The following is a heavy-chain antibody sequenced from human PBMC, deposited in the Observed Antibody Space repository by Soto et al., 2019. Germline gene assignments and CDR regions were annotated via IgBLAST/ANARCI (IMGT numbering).Heavy chain of an antibody. D-gene: IGHD3-10*01. J-gene: IGHJ6*03. CDR3: ARHVLDMVRGQYYYYYYMDV. Sequence: SETLSLTCTVSGGSISSYYWSWIRQPPGKGLEWIGYIYYSGSTNYNPSLKSRVTISVDTSKNQFSLKLSSVTAADTAVYYCARHVLDMVRGQYYYYYYMDVWGKGTTVTVSS. CDR2: IYYSGST. V-gene: IGHV4-59*08. CDR1: GGSISSYY.